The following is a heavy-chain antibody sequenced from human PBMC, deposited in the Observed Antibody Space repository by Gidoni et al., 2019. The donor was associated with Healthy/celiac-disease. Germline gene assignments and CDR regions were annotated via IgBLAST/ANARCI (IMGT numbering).Heavy chain of an antibody. Sequence: EVQLVESGGGLVQPGGSLRLSCAASGFTFSSYWMSWVRQAPGKGLEWVANIKQDGSEKYYVDSVKGRFTISRDNAKNSLYLQMNSLRAEDTAVYYCAKSGSSGWYDGSNFDYWGQGTLVTVSS. CDR1: GFTFSSYW. J-gene: IGHJ4*02. CDR2: IKQDGSEK. D-gene: IGHD6-19*01. V-gene: IGHV3-7*01. CDR3: AKSGSSGWYDGSNFDY.